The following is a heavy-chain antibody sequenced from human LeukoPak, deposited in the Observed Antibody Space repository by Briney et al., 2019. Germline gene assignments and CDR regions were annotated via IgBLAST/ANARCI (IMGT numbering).Heavy chain of an antibody. V-gene: IGHV3-21*01. CDR2: ISSSSSYI. CDR3: ARLPHHYDILTGYYFDY. J-gene: IGHJ4*02. Sequence: GGSLRLSCAASGFTFSSYSMNWVRQAPGKGLEWVSSISSSSSYIYYADSVKGRFTISRDNAKNSLYLQMNSLRAEDTAVYYCARLPHHYDILTGYYFDYWGQGTLVTVPS. D-gene: IGHD3-9*01. CDR1: GFTFSSYS.